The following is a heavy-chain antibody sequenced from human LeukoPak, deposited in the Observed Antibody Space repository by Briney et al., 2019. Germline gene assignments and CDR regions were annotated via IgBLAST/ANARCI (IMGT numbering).Heavy chain of an antibody. CDR1: GFTFSRYA. J-gene: IGHJ4*02. CDR3: ARDLSGGGLDF. CDR2: ISGHGVRT. V-gene: IGHV3-64*01. D-gene: IGHD3-10*01. Sequence: GGSLRLSCAASGFTFSRYAMHWVRQAPGKGLEYVSAISGHGVRTYYANSVKGRFTISRDNSKNTVSLQMGSLRAEDMAVYYCARDLSGGGLDFWGQGTLVTVSS.